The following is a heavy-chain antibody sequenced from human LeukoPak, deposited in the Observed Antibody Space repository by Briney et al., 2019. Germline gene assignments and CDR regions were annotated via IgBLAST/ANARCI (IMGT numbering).Heavy chain of an antibody. Sequence: GGSLRLSCAASGFTFSSYWMSWVRQAPGKGLEWVANMKYDGSEKYSVDSVKGRFTTSRDNARNLLYLQMNSLRAEDTAVYYCAREYYYGMDVWGQGTTVTVSS. CDR1: GFTFSSYW. CDR2: MKYDGSEK. CDR3: AREYYYGMDV. V-gene: IGHV3-7*01. J-gene: IGHJ6*02.